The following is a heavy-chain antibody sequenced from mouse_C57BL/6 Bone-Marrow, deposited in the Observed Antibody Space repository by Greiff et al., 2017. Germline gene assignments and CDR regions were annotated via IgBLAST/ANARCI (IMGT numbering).Heavy chain of an antibody. CDR2: ISSGGSYT. Sequence: DVMLVESGGDLVKPGGSLKLSCAASGFTFSSYGMSWVRQTPDKRLEWVATISSGGSYTYYPDSVKGRFTISRDNAKNTLYLQMSSLKSEDTAMYYCARGDWVVAPRGQGTLVTVSA. D-gene: IGHD1-1*01. CDR3: ARGDWVVAP. CDR1: GFTFSSYG. V-gene: IGHV5-6*02. J-gene: IGHJ3*01.